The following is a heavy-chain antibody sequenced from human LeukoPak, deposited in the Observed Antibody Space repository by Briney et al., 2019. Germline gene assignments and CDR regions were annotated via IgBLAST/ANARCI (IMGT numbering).Heavy chain of an antibody. CDR3: THDTVTTAFDY. CDR2: IYWSDER. CDR1: GFSLSTVGVG. Sequence: SGPTLVNPTQTLTLTCTFSGFSLSTVGVGVGWIRQPPGKALEWLALIYWSDERRYSPSLRSRLTISKDTSKNQVVLTVTNMDPVDTATYYCTHDTVTTAFDYWGQGTLVTVSS. J-gene: IGHJ4*02. V-gene: IGHV2-5*01. D-gene: IGHD4-11*01.